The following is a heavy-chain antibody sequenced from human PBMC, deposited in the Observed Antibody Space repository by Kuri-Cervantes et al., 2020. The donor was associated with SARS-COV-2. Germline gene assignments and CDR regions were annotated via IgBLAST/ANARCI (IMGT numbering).Heavy chain of an antibody. V-gene: IGHV3-30-3*01. CDR1: GFTFSSYA. CDR3: ARDGRGDSASRAAFDI. CDR2: ISYDGSNK. J-gene: IGHJ3*02. D-gene: IGHD2-21*01. Sequence: GESLKISCAASGFTFSSYAMHWVRQAPGKGLEWVAVISYDGSNKYYADSVKGRFTISRDNSKNTLYLQMNSLRAEDTAVYYCARDGRGDSASRAAFDIWGQGTMVTDSS.